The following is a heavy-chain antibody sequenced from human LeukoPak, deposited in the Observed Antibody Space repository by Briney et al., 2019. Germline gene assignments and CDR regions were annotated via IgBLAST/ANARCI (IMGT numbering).Heavy chain of an antibody. V-gene: IGHV1-8*01. D-gene: IGHD3-3*01. Sequence: ASVTVSCKASGYTFTSYDINWVRQATGQGLEWMGWMNPNSGNTGYAQKFQGRVTMTRNTSISTAYMELSSLRSEDTAVYYCATGFPTYITTFGVVISRYWFDPWGQGTLVTVSS. CDR2: MNPNSGNT. CDR3: ATGFPTYITTFGVVISRYWFDP. CDR1: GYTFTSYD. J-gene: IGHJ5*02.